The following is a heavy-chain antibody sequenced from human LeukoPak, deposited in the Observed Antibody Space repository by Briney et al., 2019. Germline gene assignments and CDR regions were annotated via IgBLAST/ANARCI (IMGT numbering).Heavy chain of an antibody. V-gene: IGHV4-59*12. J-gene: IGHJ3*02. CDR3: ARRGATRVAFDI. Sequence: SETLSLTCTVSGGSISSYYWSWIRQPPGKGLEWIGYIYYSGSTNYNPSLKSRVTISVDTSKNQFSLKLSSVTAADTAVYYCARRGATRVAFDIWGQGTMVTVSS. CDR2: IYYSGST. CDR1: GGSISSYY. D-gene: IGHD1-26*01.